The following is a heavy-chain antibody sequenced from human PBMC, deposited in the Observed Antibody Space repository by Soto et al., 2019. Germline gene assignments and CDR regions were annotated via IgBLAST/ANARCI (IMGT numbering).Heavy chain of an antibody. CDR1: GGSISSYY. CDR2: IYYSGST. CDR3: ARCAAVAGTWTYYFDY. J-gene: IGHJ4*02. Sequence: PSETLSLTCTVSGGSISSYYWSWIRQPPGKGLEWIGYIYYSGSTNYNPSLKSRVTISVDTSKNQFSLKLSSVTAADTAVYYCARCAAVAGTWTYYFDYWGQGTLVTVSS. V-gene: IGHV4-59*01. D-gene: IGHD6-19*01.